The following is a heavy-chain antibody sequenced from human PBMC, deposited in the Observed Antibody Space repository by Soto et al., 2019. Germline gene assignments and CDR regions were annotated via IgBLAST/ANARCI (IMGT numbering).Heavy chain of an antibody. D-gene: IGHD3-3*01. J-gene: IGHJ3*02. CDR3: AIVTYYDFWSGYGAFDI. CDR2: ISAYNGNT. CDR1: GYTFTSYG. V-gene: IGHV1-18*01. Sequence: ASVKVSCKASGYTFTSYGISWVRQAPGQGLEWMGWISAYNGNTNYAQKLQGRVTMTTDTSTSTAYMELRSLRSDDTAVYYCAIVTYYDFWSGYGAFDIGGQGKSITVSS.